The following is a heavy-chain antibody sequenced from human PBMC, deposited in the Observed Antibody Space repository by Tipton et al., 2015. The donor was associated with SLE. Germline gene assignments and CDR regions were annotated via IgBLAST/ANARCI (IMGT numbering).Heavy chain of an antibody. CDR1: GDSFNNKY. CDR3: ARLDYCTDDVCYTGIDH. D-gene: IGHD2-8*01. CDR2: IHYNGATTT. J-gene: IGHJ4*02. Sequence: TLSLTCTVSGDSFNNKYWSWIRQPPGRELEWIGLIHYNGATTTNYNPSLERRLTISIGPSGNQFSLKLSSVTAADTAVYYCARLDYCTDDVCYTGIDHWGQGTLVTVSS. V-gene: IGHV4-59*08.